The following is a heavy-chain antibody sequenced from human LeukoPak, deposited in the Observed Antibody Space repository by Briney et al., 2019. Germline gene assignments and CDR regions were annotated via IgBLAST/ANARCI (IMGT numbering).Heavy chain of an antibody. Sequence: GGSLRLSCAASGFTFSSYWMSWVRQAPGRGLEWVSSISRSSSYIYYGDSVKGRFTISRDNAKNSLYLQMNSLRAEDTAVYYCARVAYYDSSGYYPVPFDYWGQGTLVTVSS. V-gene: IGHV3-21*01. CDR2: ISRSSSYI. CDR1: GFTFSSYW. CDR3: ARVAYYDSSGYYPVPFDY. D-gene: IGHD3-22*01. J-gene: IGHJ4*02.